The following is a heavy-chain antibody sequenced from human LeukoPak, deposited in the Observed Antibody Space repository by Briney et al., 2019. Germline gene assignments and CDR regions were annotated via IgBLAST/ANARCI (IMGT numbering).Heavy chain of an antibody. CDR3: ARSSSGSGGYYMDV. CDR1: GFTFSSYW. V-gene: IGHV3-7*01. J-gene: IGHJ6*03. Sequence: GGSLRLSCAASGFTFSSYWMSRVRQAPGTGLEWAANIKQDGSEKYYVDSVKGRFTISRDNAKTSLYLQMNSLRAEDTAVYYCARSSSGSGGYYMDVWGKGTTVTVSS. CDR2: IKQDGSEK. D-gene: IGHD1-26*01.